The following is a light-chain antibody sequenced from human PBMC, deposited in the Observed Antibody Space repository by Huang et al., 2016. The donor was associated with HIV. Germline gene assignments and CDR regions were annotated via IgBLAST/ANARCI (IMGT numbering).Light chain of an antibody. CDR3: QQSNSYPYS. V-gene: IGKV1-5*03. J-gene: IGKJ2*03. Sequence: DIQMTQSPSTLSASVGDRVTITCRASQSIGTWLAWYQQIPAKAPKLLIYKASSLESGIPSRFNGSGSGTEFTLTINSLQPGDFATYYCQQSNSYPYSFGQGTKLEIK. CDR1: QSIGTW. CDR2: KAS.